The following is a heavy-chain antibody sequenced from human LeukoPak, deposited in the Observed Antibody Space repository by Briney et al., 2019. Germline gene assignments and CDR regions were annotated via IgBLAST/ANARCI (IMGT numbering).Heavy chain of an antibody. Sequence: PSETLSLTCTVSGGSISSDDYYWSWIRQPPGKGLEWIGFIYYSGSTYYIPSLKSRVTISLDTSKNQFSLKLSSPTAADTAVYYCARGAYCSGGTCHFDYWGQGALVTVSS. CDR1: GGSISSDDYY. CDR3: ARGAYCSGGTCHFDY. V-gene: IGHV4-30-4*08. D-gene: IGHD2-15*01. CDR2: IYYSGST. J-gene: IGHJ4*02.